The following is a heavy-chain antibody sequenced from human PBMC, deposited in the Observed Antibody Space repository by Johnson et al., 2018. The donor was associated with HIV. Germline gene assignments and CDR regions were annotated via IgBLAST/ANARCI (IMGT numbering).Heavy chain of an antibody. J-gene: IGHJ3*02. CDR1: GFTVSSNY. D-gene: IGHD5-12*01. V-gene: IGHV3-66*01. CDR3: ARDLGVATAKVNAFDI. Sequence: VHLVESGGGLVQPGGSLRLSCAASGFTVSSNYMSWVRQAPGKGLEWVSVIYSGGSTYSADSVKGRFPISRDNSKNTHYLQMNSLRAEDTAVYYCARDLGVATAKVNAFDIWGQGTMVTVSS. CDR2: IYSGGST.